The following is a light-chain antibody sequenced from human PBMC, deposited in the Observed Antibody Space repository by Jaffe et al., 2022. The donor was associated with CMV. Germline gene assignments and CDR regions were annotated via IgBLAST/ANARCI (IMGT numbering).Light chain of an antibody. V-gene: IGKV1-5*03. Sequence: DIQMTQSPSTLSASVGDRVTITCRASQSVSSWLAWYQQRPGKAPIFLIYKASILESGVPSRFSGSGSGTEFTLTISSLQPDDFATYYCQQYNSYALTFGGGTKVEMK. J-gene: IGKJ4*01. CDR2: KAS. CDR3: QQYNSYALT. CDR1: QSVSSW.